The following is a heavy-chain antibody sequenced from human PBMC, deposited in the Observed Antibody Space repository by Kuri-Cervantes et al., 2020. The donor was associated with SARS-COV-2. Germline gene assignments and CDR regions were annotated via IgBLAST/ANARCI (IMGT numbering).Heavy chain of an antibody. J-gene: IGHJ4*02. Sequence: SETLSLTCAVYGGSFSGYYWSWIRQPPGKGLEWIGYIYYRGSTNYNPSLKSRVTISVDTSKNQLSLKLSSGTAADTAVYYCARDSGYDYFFDYWGQGTLVTVSS. CDR3: ARDSGYDYFFDY. CDR2: IYYRGST. CDR1: GGSFSGYY. V-gene: IGHV4-59*01. D-gene: IGHD5-12*01.